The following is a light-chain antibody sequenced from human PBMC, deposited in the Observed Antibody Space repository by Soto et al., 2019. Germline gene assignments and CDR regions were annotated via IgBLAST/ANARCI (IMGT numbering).Light chain of an antibody. CDR3: QQYGSSPPIT. V-gene: IGKV3-20*01. CDR2: GAS. CDR1: QSVSSSY. J-gene: IGKJ5*01. Sequence: EIVLTQSPGTLSLSPGERATLSCRASQSVSSSYLAWYQQKPGQAPRLLIYGASSRATGIPDRFSGSGSGTDFTLTISILEPEDFAVYDCQQYGSSPPITFGQGTRLEIK.